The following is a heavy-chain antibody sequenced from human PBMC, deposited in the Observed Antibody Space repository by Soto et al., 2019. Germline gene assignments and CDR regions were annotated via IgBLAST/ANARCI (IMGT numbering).Heavy chain of an antibody. V-gene: IGHV3-30-3*01. CDR2: ISYDGSNK. D-gene: IGHD2-2*01. CDR1: GFTFSSYA. CDR3: ARERYCSSTSCPHDAFDI. Sequence: GGSLRLSCAASGFTFSSYAMHWVRQAPGKGLEWVAVISYDGSNKYYADSVKGRFTISRDNSKNTLYLQMNSLRAEDTAVYYCARERYCSSTSCPHDAFDIWGQGTMVT. J-gene: IGHJ3*02.